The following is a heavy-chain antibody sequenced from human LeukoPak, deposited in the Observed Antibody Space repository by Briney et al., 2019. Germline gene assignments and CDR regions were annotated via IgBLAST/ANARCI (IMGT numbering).Heavy chain of an antibody. CDR3: AKDGDYGSGSYYYGMDV. CDR2: ISYDGSNK. V-gene: IGHV3-30*18. CDR1: GFTFSSYG. J-gene: IGHJ6*04. Sequence: GGSLRLSCAASGFTFSSYGMDWVRQAGGKGLEWVAVISYDGSNKYYADSVKGRFTISRDNSKNTLYLQMNSLRAEDTAVYYCAKDGDYGSGSYYYGMDVWGKGTTVTVSS. D-gene: IGHD3-10*01.